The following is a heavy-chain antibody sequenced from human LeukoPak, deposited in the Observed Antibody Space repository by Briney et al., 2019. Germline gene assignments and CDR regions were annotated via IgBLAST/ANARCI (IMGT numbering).Heavy chain of an antibody. CDR3: ATTTSGGDAFDI. Sequence: SETLSHTCTGSGGSITHYYWTWIRQPPGKTLEWIGYSYYSGSTKYNPSLKSRVTISVDTSNNQFSLNLRSVTAADTAVYYCATTTSGGDAFDIWGQGTMVTVSS. J-gene: IGHJ3*02. CDR2: SYYSGST. D-gene: IGHD1-26*01. CDR1: GGSITHYY. V-gene: IGHV4-59*01.